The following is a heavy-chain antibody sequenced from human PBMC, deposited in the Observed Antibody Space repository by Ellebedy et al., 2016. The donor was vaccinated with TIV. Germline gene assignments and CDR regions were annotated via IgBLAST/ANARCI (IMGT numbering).Heavy chain of an antibody. CDR3: ARNKDYGSYFPFDT. D-gene: IGHD1-26*01. V-gene: IGHV3-23*01. Sequence: GGSLRLXXVASGFTFDNYAMTWVRQAPGKGLEWVSAISDIGTTTSYADSVKGRFTISRDNSKNTLYLQVISLRAEDTAVYYCARNKDYGSYFPFDTWGQGTQVIVSS. J-gene: IGHJ5*02. CDR1: GFTFDNYA. CDR2: ISDIGTTT.